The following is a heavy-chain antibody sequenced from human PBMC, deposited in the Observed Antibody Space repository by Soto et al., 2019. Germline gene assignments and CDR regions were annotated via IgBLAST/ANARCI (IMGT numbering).Heavy chain of an antibody. V-gene: IGHV1-69*12. J-gene: IGHJ6*02. CDR2: IIPIFGTA. D-gene: IGHD2-15*01. CDR1: GGTFSSYA. Sequence: QVQLVQSGAEVKKPGSSVKVSCKASGGTFSSYAITWVRQAPGQGLEWMGGIIPIFGTANYAQKVQGRVTIPADESTSTAYMELSSLRSEATAVYYCATEGDASGYYYYGMDVLGQGTTVTVSS. CDR3: ATEGDASGYYYYGMDV.